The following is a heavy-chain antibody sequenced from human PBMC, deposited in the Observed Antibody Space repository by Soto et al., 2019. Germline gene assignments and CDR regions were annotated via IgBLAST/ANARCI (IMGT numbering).Heavy chain of an antibody. CDR3: AKANSGDDDEFDY. V-gene: IGHV1-2*02. D-gene: IGHD5-12*01. Sequence: GASVKVSCKASGYTFTGYYTHWVRQAPGQGLEWMGWINPKSGGTDYAQKFQGRVTMTRDTSSSSAYMELSSLRSDDTAVYYCAKANSGDDDEFDYWGQGTQVTVSS. CDR1: GYTFTGYY. CDR2: INPKSGGT. J-gene: IGHJ4*02.